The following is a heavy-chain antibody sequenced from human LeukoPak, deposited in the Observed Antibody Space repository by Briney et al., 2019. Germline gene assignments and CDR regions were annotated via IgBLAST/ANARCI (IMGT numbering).Heavy chain of an antibody. CDR2: ISGSGGST. Sequence: PGGSLRLSCAASGFTFSSDAMSWVRQAPGKGLEWVSAISGSGGSTYYADSVKGRFTISRDNSKNTLYLQMNSLRAEDTAVYYCAKGRTTTVRFLIDYWGQGTLVTVSS. CDR3: AKGRTTTVRFLIDY. D-gene: IGHD4-17*01. J-gene: IGHJ4*02. V-gene: IGHV3-23*01. CDR1: GFTFSSDA.